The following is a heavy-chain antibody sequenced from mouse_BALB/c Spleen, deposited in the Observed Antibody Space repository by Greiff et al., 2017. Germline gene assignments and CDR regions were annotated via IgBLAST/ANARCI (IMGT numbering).Heavy chain of an antibody. D-gene: IGHD2-3*01. CDR3: ARGDGYPDY. Sequence: EVKVEESGGGLVQPGGSRKLSCAASGFTFSSFGMHWVRQAPEKGLEWVAYISSGSSTIYYADTVKGRFTISRDNPKNTLFLQMTSLRSEDTAMYYCARGDGYPDYWGQGTTLTVSS. J-gene: IGHJ2*01. CDR2: ISSGSSTI. CDR1: GFTFSSFG. V-gene: IGHV5-17*02.